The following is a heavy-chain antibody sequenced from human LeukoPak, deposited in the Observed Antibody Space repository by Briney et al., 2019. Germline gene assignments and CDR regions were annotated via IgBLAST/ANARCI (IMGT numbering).Heavy chain of an antibody. CDR2: INHSGST. V-gene: IGHV4-34*01. CDR1: GGSFSGYY. J-gene: IGHJ4*02. Sequence: SETLSLTCAVYGGSFSGYYWSWIRQPPGKGLEWIGEINHSGSTNYNPSLTSRVTISVDTSQNQFSLTLSSVTAADTAVYYCARGSALSSPGIAVAGAHFDYWGQGTLVTVSS. D-gene: IGHD6-19*01. CDR3: ARGSALSSPGIAVAGAHFDY.